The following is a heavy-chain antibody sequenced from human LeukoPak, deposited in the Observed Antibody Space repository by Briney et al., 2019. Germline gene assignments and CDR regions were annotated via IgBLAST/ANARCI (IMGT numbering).Heavy chain of an antibody. CDR3: TREVSTVTFDY. J-gene: IGHJ4*01. CDR1: GGSVSPYY. CDR2: IYYNGLT. V-gene: IGHV4-59*02. Sequence: PSETLSLTCTVSGGSVSPYYWTWIRQTPGKGLDWIGYIYYNGLTSYNPSLRSRDSLSVDTAKNQLSLKLTSMTAADTAVYYCTREVSTVTFDYWGHGTLVTVSS. D-gene: IGHD4-17*01.